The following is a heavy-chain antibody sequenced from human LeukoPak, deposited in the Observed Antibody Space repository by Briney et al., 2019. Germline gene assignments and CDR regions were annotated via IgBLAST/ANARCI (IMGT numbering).Heavy chain of an antibody. CDR3: AGGSGWVTDS. CDR2: IKQDGSEK. D-gene: IGHD6-19*01. J-gene: IGHJ4*02. CDR1: GFIFKKYW. V-gene: IGHV3-7*01. Sequence: AGGSLRLSCAASGFIFKKYWMNWVRQVPGKGLEWVANIKQDGSEKYYVGSVKGRFTISRDNAKNSLYLQMNSLRAEDTAVYFCAGGSGWVTDSWGQGTLVTVSA.